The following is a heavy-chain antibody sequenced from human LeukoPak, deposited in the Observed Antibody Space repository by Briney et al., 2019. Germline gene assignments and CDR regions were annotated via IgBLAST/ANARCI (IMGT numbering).Heavy chain of an antibody. J-gene: IGHJ4*02. Sequence: SETLSLTCTVSGGAVNSGTYYWTWIRQPPGKGLEWIGYMYFNGSTNFNPSLKSRVTISVDTSKDQVSLKLGSVTAADTAVYYCARNHRYCSGGSCYLFEYWGQGTLVTVSS. CDR2: MYFNGST. D-gene: IGHD2-15*01. CDR1: GGAVNSGTYY. CDR3: ARNHRYCSGGSCYLFEY. V-gene: IGHV4-61*01.